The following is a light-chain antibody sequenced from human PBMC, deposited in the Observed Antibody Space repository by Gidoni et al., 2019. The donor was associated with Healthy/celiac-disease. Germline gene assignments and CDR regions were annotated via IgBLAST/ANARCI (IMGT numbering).Light chain of an antibody. Sequence: EIVLTQSPGTLSLSPGERATLSCRASQSVSSSYLAWYQQKPGQAPRLLIYGASSRATGIPDRFSGSGSETDFTLTISRLEPEDFAVYYCQQYGSSPPVTFXGXTKVEIK. CDR2: GAS. CDR1: QSVSSSY. CDR3: QQYGSSPPVT. J-gene: IGKJ4*01. V-gene: IGKV3-20*01.